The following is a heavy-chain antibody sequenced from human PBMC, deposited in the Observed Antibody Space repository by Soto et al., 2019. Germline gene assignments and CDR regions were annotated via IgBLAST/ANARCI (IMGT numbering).Heavy chain of an antibody. CDR3: ARDWDIVILSVPIPNYNYGMDV. D-gene: IGHD2-15*01. CDR1: GFTFSAYA. J-gene: IGHJ6*02. Sequence: GGSLRLSCEGSGFTFSAYAMNWVRQAPGKGLEWVSYISSRSDTLYYADSVKGRFTISRDNAKNSVYLQVNNLRDEDTAVYYCARDWDIVILSVPIPNYNYGMDVWGQGTTVTVS. V-gene: IGHV3-48*02. CDR2: ISSRSDTL.